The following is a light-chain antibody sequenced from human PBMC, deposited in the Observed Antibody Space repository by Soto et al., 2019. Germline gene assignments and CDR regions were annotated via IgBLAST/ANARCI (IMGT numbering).Light chain of an antibody. CDR2: WAA. J-gene: IGKJ1*01. Sequence: DIVMTQSPDSLAVSLGERATINCQSSQSVLSSSNNKHYLTWYQQKLGQPPKLLIYWAATRASGVPDRSSGSGSGADFTLTISSRQAEDVAVYYCQQYYSTPCTFGQGTKLDIK. CDR3: QQYYSTPCT. V-gene: IGKV4-1*01. CDR1: QSVLSSSNNKHY.